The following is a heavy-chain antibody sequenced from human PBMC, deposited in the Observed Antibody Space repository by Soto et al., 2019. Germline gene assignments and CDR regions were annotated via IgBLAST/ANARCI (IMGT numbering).Heavy chain of an antibody. CDR2: ISWNSGNI. CDR1: GFTFDDYA. V-gene: IGHV3-9*01. CDR3: ARESWANPDY. Sequence: PGGSLRLSCAASGFTFDDYAMHWVRQVLGKGLEWVSSISWNSGNIGYADSVKGRLTTSRDNAKNSLYLQMNSLRVEDTAVYYCARESWANPDYWGQGTLVTVSS. D-gene: IGHD3-10*01. J-gene: IGHJ4*02.